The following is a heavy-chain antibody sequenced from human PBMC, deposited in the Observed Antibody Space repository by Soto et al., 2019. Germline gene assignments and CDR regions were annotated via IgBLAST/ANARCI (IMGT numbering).Heavy chain of an antibody. Sequence: QVPLVQSGAEVKKPGASVKVSCKASGYTFTSYDINWVRQATGQGLEWVGWMNPNSGNTGYAQKFQGRVTMTRNTSIVTAYMELSSLRSEDTAVYYCARSSSWLHYYYYYGMDVWGKGTTVTVSS. CDR3: ARSSSWLHYYYYYGMDV. CDR1: GYTFTSYD. V-gene: IGHV1-8*01. J-gene: IGHJ6*04. D-gene: IGHD6-13*01. CDR2: MNPNSGNT.